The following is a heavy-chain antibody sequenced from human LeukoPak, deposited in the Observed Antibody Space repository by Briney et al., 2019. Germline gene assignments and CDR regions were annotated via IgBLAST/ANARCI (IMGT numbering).Heavy chain of an antibody. Sequence: PGRSLRLSCAASGFTFRSYAMHWVRQAPGKGLEYVSAISDSGGSTYYADSVKGRFTISRDNSKNTLYLQMSSLRAEDTAVYFCVRGYSFGPYGMDVWGQGTTVTVSS. CDR3: VRGYSFGPYGMDV. V-gene: IGHV3-64D*09. D-gene: IGHD2-15*01. J-gene: IGHJ6*02. CDR2: ISDSGGST. CDR1: GFTFRSYA.